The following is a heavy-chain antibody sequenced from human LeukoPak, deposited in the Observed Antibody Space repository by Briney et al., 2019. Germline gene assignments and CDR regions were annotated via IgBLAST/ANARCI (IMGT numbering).Heavy chain of an antibody. J-gene: IGHJ4*02. Sequence: GGSLRLSCAASGFTFRNYGMHWVRQAPGKGLEWVAIISYDGSNEYYADSVKSRFTISRDNSKNTLYLQMNSLRAEDTAVYYCAKDSHSYYYGSGSYFDYWGQGTLVTVSS. CDR3: AKDSHSYYYGSGSYFDY. V-gene: IGHV3-30*18. D-gene: IGHD3-10*01. CDR2: ISYDGSNE. CDR1: GFTFRNYG.